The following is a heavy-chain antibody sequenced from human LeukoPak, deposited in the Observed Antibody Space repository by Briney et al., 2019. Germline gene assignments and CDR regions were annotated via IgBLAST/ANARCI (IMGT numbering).Heavy chain of an antibody. D-gene: IGHD2-15*01. CDR2: IYPGDSDT. V-gene: IGHV5-51*01. CDR1: GYSFTSYW. J-gene: IGHJ3*02. Sequence: GESLKISCKGSGYSFTSYWIGWVRQMPGKGLEWMGIIYPGDSDTRYSPSFQGQVTISADKSISTAYLQWSSLKASDTAMYYCARPYCSGGSCYRYDAFDIWGQGTMVTVSS. CDR3: ARPYCSGGSCYRYDAFDI.